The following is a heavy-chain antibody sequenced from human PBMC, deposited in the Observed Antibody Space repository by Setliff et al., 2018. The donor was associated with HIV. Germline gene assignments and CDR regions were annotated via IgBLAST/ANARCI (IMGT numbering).Heavy chain of an antibody. CDR3: AGAGRDSEGNYNMDY. CDR2: INQDESEK. CDR1: GFIFRNYW. Sequence: GGSLRLSCAVSGFIFRNYWMTWVRQAPGRGLEWVASINQDESEKYYVDSVKGRFTISRDNAQNSLYLQMNSLKTEDTAVYYCAGAGRDSEGNYNMDYWGQGTMVTVSS. D-gene: IGHD3-22*01. J-gene: IGHJ4*03. V-gene: IGHV3-7*03.